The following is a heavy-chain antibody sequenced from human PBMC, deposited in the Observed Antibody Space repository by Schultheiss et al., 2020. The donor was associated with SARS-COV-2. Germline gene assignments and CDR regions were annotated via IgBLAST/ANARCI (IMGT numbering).Heavy chain of an antibody. CDR2: INPNSGGT. CDR1: GYTFTSYY. J-gene: IGHJ4*02. V-gene: IGHV1-2*02. Sequence: ASVKVSCKASGYTFTSYYMHWVRQAPGQGLEWMGWINPNSGGTNYAQKFQGRVTMTRDTSISTAYMELSRLRSDDTAVYYCAGTDVDTAMVYYFDYWGQGTLVTVSS. D-gene: IGHD5-18*01. CDR3: AGTDVDTAMVYYFDY.